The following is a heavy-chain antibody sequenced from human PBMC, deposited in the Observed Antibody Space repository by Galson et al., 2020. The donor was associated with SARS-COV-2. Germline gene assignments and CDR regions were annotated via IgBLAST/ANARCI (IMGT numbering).Heavy chain of an antibody. J-gene: IGHJ4*02. D-gene: IGHD6-19*01. Sequence: ESGPTLVKPTQTLTLTCTLPGFPLSTSGMCVSWIRQPPGKALEWLARIDWDDDKYYSTSLKTRLTISKDTSKNQVVLTMTNMDPVDTATYYCARITVAGLGFDYWGQGTLVTVSS. CDR3: ARITVAGLGFDY. CDR2: IDWDDDK. CDR1: GFPLSTSGMC. V-gene: IGHV2-70*11.